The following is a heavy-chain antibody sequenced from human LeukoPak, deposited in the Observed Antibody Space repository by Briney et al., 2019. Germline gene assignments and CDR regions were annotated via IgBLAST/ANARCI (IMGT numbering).Heavy chain of an antibody. Sequence: GGSLRLSCAASGFAFSSFSMCWVRQTPGKGLEWVSVITGSGDSTFHADSVKGRITISRDNSKNTVYLQMNSLTAEDTAIYYCVKVVRDYIDYWGQGTLVTVSS. D-gene: IGHD3-10*01. J-gene: IGHJ4*02. V-gene: IGHV3-23*01. CDR3: VKVVRDYIDY. CDR2: ITGSGDST. CDR1: GFAFSSFS.